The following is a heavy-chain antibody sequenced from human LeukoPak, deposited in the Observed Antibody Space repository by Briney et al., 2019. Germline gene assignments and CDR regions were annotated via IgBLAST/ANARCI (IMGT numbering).Heavy chain of an antibody. D-gene: IGHD3-22*01. J-gene: IGHJ4*02. Sequence: SETLSLTCAVSGGSISSSNWWSWVRQPPGKGLEWIGEIYHSGSTNYNPSLKSRVTISVDKSKNQFSLKLSSVTAADTAVYYCARDYYDSSGYYYSFDYWSQGTVVTVSS. CDR3: ARDYYDSSGYYYSFDY. CDR2: IYHSGST. CDR1: GGSISSSNW. V-gene: IGHV4-4*02.